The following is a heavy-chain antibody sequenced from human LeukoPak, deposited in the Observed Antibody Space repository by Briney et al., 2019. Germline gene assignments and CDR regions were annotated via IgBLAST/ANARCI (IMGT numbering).Heavy chain of an antibody. CDR3: ARDPKLGYCSGGSCYSPADYYYYGMDV. V-gene: IGHV3-21*01. D-gene: IGHD2-15*01. CDR2: MTTFDARI. CDR1: GFTFSHFG. Sequence: PGGSLRLSCAASGFTFSHFGFIWVRQAPGKGLEWVASMTTFDARIYYADSVRGRFTISRDNSKNTLYLQMNSLRAEDTAVYYCARDPKLGYCSGGSCYSPADYYYYGMDVWGQGTTVTVSS. J-gene: IGHJ6*02.